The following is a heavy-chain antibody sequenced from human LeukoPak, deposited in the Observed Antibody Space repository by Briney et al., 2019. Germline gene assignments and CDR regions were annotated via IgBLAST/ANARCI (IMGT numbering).Heavy chain of an antibody. CDR1: GGSISSYY. J-gene: IGHJ6*03. Sequence: SETLSLTCTVSGGSISSYYWSWIRQPPGKGLEWIGYIYYSGSTYYNPPLKSRVTISVDTSKNQFSLKLSSVTAADTAVYYCARSCHCSGGSCYINYYYYYMDVWGKGTTVTISS. CDR3: ARSCHCSGGSCYINYYYYYMDV. V-gene: IGHV4-59*08. D-gene: IGHD2-15*01. CDR2: IYYSGST.